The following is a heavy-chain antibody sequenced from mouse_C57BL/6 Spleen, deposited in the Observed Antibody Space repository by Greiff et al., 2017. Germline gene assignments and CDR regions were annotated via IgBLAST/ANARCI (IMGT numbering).Heavy chain of an antibody. D-gene: IGHD2-5*01. CDR3: TRTEYYSNYDWYFDV. CDR2: IRNKANNPAT. Sequence: EVKVEESGGGLVQPGGSMKLSCAASGFTFSDAWMDWVRQSPEKGLEWVAEIRNKANNPATYYAESVKGRFTISRDDSKSSVYLQMNSLRAEDTGIYYCTRTEYYSNYDWYFDVWGTGTTVTVSS. V-gene: IGHV6-6*01. J-gene: IGHJ1*03. CDR1: GFTFSDAW.